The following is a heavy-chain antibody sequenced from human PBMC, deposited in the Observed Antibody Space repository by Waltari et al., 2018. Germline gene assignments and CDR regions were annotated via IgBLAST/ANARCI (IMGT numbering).Heavy chain of an antibody. D-gene: IGHD2-15*01. Sequence: QVQLQQWGAGLLKPSETLSLTCAVYGGSFSGYYWSWIRQPPGKGLEWIGEINHSGSTNYNPSLKSRVTISVDTSKNQFSLKLSSVTAADTAVYYCARGDYPASFDYWGQGTLVTVSS. CDR1: GGSFSGYY. V-gene: IGHV4-34*01. J-gene: IGHJ4*02. CDR2: INHSGST. CDR3: ARGDYPASFDY.